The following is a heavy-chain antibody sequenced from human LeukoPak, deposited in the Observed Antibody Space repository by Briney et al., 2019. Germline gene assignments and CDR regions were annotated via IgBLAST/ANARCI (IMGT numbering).Heavy chain of an antibody. D-gene: IGHD3-10*01. Sequence: PGGSLRLSCAASGFTFSSYAMHWVRQAPGKGLEWVAVISYDGSNKYYADSVKGRFTISRDNSKNTLYLQMNSLRAEDTAVYYCARAYGSGPDGWFDPWGQGTLVTVSS. CDR3: ARAYGSGPDGWFDP. CDR1: GFTFSSYA. V-gene: IGHV3-30*04. J-gene: IGHJ5*02. CDR2: ISYDGSNK.